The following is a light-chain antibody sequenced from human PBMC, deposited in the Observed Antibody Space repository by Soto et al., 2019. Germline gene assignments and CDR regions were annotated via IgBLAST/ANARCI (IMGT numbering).Light chain of an antibody. CDR1: QTIDSW. CDR3: QQYNRLIT. CDR2: DDT. J-gene: IGKJ5*01. Sequence: DIQMTQSPSILSASVGDSFTITCRASQTIDSWVAWYQQKPGKAPKLLVYDDTSLESGFSSRFSGSGYGTDFPLSINNLQPDDFATYYCQQYNRLITFGQGTRLEIK. V-gene: IGKV1-5*01.